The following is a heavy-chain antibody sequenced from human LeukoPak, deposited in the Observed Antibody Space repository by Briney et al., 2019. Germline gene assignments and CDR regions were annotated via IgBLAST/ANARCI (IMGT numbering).Heavy chain of an antibody. Sequence: SETLSLTCTVSGGSFSTSYWSWIRQPPGEGLEWIGYIYYTGSTNYNPSLKSRVTISIDTSKNQFSLKFTSVTAADTAVYYCARDEVGLNWFGPWGQGTLVTVSS. CDR2: IYYTGST. CDR3: ARDEVGLNWFGP. CDR1: GGSFSTSY. D-gene: IGHD1-26*01. J-gene: IGHJ5*02. V-gene: IGHV4-59*01.